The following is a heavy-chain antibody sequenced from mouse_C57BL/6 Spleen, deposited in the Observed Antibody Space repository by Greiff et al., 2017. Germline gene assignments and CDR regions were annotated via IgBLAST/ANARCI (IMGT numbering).Heavy chain of an antibody. CDR1: GYTFTDYY. CDR3: AREGDWDYGNHYWYFDV. D-gene: IGHD2-1*01. V-gene: IGHV1-26*01. Sequence: EVQLQQSGPELVKPGASVKISCKASGYTFTDYYMNWVKQSHGKSLEWIGDINPNNGGTSYNQKFKGKATLTVDKSSSTAYMELRSLTSEDSAVYYCAREGDWDYGNHYWYFDVWGTGTTVTVSS. J-gene: IGHJ1*03. CDR2: INPNNGGT.